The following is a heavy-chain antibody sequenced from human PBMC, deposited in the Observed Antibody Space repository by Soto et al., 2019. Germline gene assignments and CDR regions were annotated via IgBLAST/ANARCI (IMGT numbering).Heavy chain of an antibody. Sequence: EVQLVQSGAEVKKPGESLRISCKGSGYSFTSYWISWVRQMPGKGLEWMGRIDPSDSYTNYSPSFQGHVTISADKSISTAYLQWSSLKASDTAMYYCARHVLAQQQLVRNWFDPWGQGTLVTVSS. CDR1: GYSFTSYW. J-gene: IGHJ5*02. CDR3: ARHVLAQQQLVRNWFDP. D-gene: IGHD6-13*01. V-gene: IGHV5-10-1*03. CDR2: IDPSDSYT.